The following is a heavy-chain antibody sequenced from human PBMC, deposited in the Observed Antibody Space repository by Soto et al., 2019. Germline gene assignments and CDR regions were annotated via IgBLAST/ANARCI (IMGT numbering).Heavy chain of an antibody. CDR1: GFTFSSYG. D-gene: IGHD1-26*01. Sequence: QVQLVESGGGVVQPGRSLRLSCAASGFTFSSYGMHWVRQAPGKGLEWVAVISYDGSNKYYADSVKGRFTISRDNSKNTLYLQMNSLRAEDTAVYYCAKDQKWVGATYSYWGQGTLVTVSS. V-gene: IGHV3-30*18. CDR3: AKDQKWVGATYSY. CDR2: ISYDGSNK. J-gene: IGHJ4*02.